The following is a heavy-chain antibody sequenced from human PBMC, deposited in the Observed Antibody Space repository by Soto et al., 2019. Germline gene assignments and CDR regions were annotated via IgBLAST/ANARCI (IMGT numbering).Heavy chain of an antibody. CDR2: IYDSGST. CDR1: GGSISNYY. CDR3: AAAPRC. J-gene: IGHJ4*02. Sequence: QVQLQESGPGLVKPSETLSLTCTVSGGSISNYYWSWVRQPPGKGLEWIGYIYDSGSTNYNPSLKSRVTISVDTSKNQFSLRLTSVTAADTAVYYCAAAPRCWGQGTLVTVSS. D-gene: IGHD2-15*01. V-gene: IGHV4-59*01.